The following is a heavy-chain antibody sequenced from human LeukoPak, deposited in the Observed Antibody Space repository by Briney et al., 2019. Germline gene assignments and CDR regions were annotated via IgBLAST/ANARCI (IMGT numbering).Heavy chain of an antibody. Sequence: SETLSLTCTVSGGSISSYYWSWLRQPPGKGLEWIGYIHYSGSTNYNPSLKSRVTISVDTSKNQFSLKLSSVTAADTAVYYCARGLEMADAFDIWGQGTMVTVSS. CDR1: GGSISSYY. V-gene: IGHV4-59*01. CDR3: ARGLEMADAFDI. CDR2: IHYSGST. J-gene: IGHJ3*02. D-gene: IGHD5-24*01.